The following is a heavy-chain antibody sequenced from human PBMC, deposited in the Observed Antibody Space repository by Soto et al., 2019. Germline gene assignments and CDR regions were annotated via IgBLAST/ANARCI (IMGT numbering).Heavy chain of an antibody. CDR3: ARGDRYSGSFSDYFDP. CDR2: IYESGRT. J-gene: IGHJ5*02. Sequence: PSETLSLTCIVSGASISTGGYSWSWIRQPPGKGPEWIGYIYESGRTYYKPSLKSRASISMDKSRNQCSVRLTSVTAADTAVYFCARGDRYSGSFSDYFDPWGQGTLVTVPQ. CDR1: GASISTGGYS. V-gene: IGHV4-30-2*01. D-gene: IGHD1-26*01.